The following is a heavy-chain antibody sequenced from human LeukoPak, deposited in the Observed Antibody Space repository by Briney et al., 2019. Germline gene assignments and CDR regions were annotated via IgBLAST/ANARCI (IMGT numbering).Heavy chain of an antibody. CDR2: ISGSGGST. Sequence: GGSLRLSCAASGFTFSNYAMSWVRQAPGKGLEWVSVISGSGGSTNYADSVKGRFTISRDNSKNTLYLQMNSLRAEDMAVYYCAKDWYGILTGWDYFDHWGQGTLVTVSS. V-gene: IGHV3-23*01. J-gene: IGHJ4*02. CDR1: GFTFSNYA. CDR3: AKDWYGILTGWDYFDH. D-gene: IGHD3-9*01.